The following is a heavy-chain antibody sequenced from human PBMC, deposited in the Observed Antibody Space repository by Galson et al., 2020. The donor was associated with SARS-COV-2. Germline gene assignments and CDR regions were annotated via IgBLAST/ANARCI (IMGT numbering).Heavy chain of an antibody. J-gene: IGHJ4*02. V-gene: IGHV5-51*01. D-gene: IGHD5-12*01. Sequence: GESLKISCKGSGYSFTNYWIGWVRQMPGKGLEWMGIIYPDDSDTRYSPSFQGQVTISADNSISTAYLQWSSLKASDTAMYYCARRFHRDGYNYEIDYWGPGTLVTVSS. CDR1: GYSFTNYW. CDR2: IYPDDSDT. CDR3: ARRFHRDGYNYEIDY.